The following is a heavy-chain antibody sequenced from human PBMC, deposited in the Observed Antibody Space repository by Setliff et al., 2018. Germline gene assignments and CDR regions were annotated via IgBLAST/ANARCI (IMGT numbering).Heavy chain of an antibody. CDR1: GFIFSDHY. D-gene: IGHD7-27*01. CDR2: MRNKANSYST. CDR3: ARSPRLTGASYYYYMDV. V-gene: IGHV3-72*01. J-gene: IGHJ6*03. Sequence: GGSLRLSCAASGFIFSDHYMDWVRQAPGKGLEWVGRMRNKANSYSTEYAASVRGRFTISRDDSKNSLYLQMDSLKSEDTALYYCARSPRLTGASYYYYMDVWGTGTTVTVSS.